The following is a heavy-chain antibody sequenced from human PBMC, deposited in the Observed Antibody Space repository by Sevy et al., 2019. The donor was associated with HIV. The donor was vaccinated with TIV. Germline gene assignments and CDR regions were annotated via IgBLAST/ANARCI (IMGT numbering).Heavy chain of an antibody. CDR1: GFTFDDYT. V-gene: IGHV3-43*01. Sequence: GGSLRLSCAASGFTFDDYTMHWVRQAPGKGLERVSLISWDGGSTYYADSVKGRFTISRDNSKNSLYLQMNSLRTEDTALYYCAKGEGGSYYYGMDVWGQGTTVTVSS. CDR2: ISWDGGST. D-gene: IGHD1-26*01. CDR3: AKGEGGSYYYGMDV. J-gene: IGHJ6*02.